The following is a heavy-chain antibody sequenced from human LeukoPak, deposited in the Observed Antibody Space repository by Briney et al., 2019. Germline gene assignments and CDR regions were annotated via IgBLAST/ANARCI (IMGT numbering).Heavy chain of an antibody. CDR2: ISYDGSNK. Sequence: GGSLRLSCAASGFTFSSYAMHWVRQAPGKGLEWVAVISYDGSNKYYADSVKGRFTISRDNYQNTLYLQMNSLRAEDTAVYYCVRGHVAVAAHDDAFDIWGQGTMVTVSS. CDR1: GFTFSSYA. J-gene: IGHJ3*02. D-gene: IGHD6-19*01. CDR3: VRGHVAVAAHDDAFDI. V-gene: IGHV3-30*04.